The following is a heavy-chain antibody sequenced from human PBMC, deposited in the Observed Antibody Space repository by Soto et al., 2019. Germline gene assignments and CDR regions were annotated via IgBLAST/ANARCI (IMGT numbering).Heavy chain of an antibody. CDR3: ARQRTTVVTQAYFDH. V-gene: IGHV4-39*01. D-gene: IGHD4-17*01. J-gene: IGHJ4*02. CDR1: GGSITSSSYY. CDR2: IYYSGRS. Sequence: SETLSLTCTVSGGSITSSSYYWGWIRQPPGKGLEWIGGIYYSGRSYYNPSLKSRVTMSVDTSKNQFSLTLNSVTAADAAVYYCARQRTTVVTQAYFDHWGQGTLVTVSS.